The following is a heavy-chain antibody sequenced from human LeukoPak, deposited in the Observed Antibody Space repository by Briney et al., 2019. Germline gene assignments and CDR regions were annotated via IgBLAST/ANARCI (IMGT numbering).Heavy chain of an antibody. CDR2: TYYRSQQWYS. CDR1: GDSVSSNGAA. J-gene: IGHJ4*02. V-gene: IGHV6-1*01. D-gene: IGHD3-3*01. Sequence: SQTLSLTCAISGDSVSSNGAAWNWIRQSPSRGLEWLGRTYYRSQQWYSDYAPSVKGRITLNPDTTKNQFSLHRNSVTPEDTAVYYCGRETDFGVVTNWGQGTLVTVSS. CDR3: GRETDFGVVTN.